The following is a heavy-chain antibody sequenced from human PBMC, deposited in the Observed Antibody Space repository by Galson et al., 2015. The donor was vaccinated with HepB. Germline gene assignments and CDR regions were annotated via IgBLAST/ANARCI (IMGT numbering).Heavy chain of an antibody. CDR1: GGSFSGYY. CDR2: INHSGST. J-gene: IGHJ3*02. Sequence: SETLSLTCAVYGGSFSGYYWSWIRQPPGKGLEWIGEINHSGSTNYNPSLKSRVTISVDTSKNQFSLKLSSVTAADTAVYYCARVIRSYDFWSGSLVGAFDIWGQGTMVTVSS. CDR3: ARVIRSYDFWSGSLVGAFDI. D-gene: IGHD3-3*01. V-gene: IGHV4-34*01.